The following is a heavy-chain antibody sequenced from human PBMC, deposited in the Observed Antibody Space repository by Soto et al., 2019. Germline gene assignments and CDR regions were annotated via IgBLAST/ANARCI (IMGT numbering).Heavy chain of an antibody. CDR2: ISGSGGST. CDR1: GFTFSSYA. V-gene: IGHV3-23*01. CDR3: ASDDIGIAAVKRDY. D-gene: IGHD6-13*01. J-gene: IGHJ4*02. Sequence: GGSLRLSCAASGFTFSSYAMSWVRQAPGKGLEWVSAISGSGGSTYYADSVKGRFTISRDNSKNTLYLQMNSLRAEDTAVYYCASDDIGIAAVKRDYWGQGTLVTVSS.